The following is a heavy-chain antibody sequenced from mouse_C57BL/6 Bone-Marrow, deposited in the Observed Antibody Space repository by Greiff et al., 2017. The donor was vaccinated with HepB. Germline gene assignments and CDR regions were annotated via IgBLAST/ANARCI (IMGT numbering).Heavy chain of an antibody. Sequence: EVQVVESGGGLVQPGGSLKLSCAASGFTFSDYYMYWVRQTPEKRLEWVAYISNGGGSTYYPDTVKGRFTISRDNAKNTLYLQMSRLKSEDTAMYYCARRTSYWYFDVWGTGTTVTVSS. V-gene: IGHV5-12*01. J-gene: IGHJ1*03. CDR3: ARRTSYWYFDV. CDR2: ISNGGGST. CDR1: GFTFSDYY.